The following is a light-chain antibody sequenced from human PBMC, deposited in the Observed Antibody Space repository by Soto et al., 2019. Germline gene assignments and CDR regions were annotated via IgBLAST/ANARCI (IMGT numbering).Light chain of an antibody. CDR1: QSISTF. CDR2: YAS. Sequence: DILMTQSPSALSASVGDRVTITCRASQSISTFLAWYQQKPGKAPNLLIYYASNLQSGVPSRFGGSGSGTEFSLTISTLQPDDFATYYCQQYYVNPWTFGQGTKVDIK. CDR3: QQYYVNPWT. J-gene: IGKJ1*01. V-gene: IGKV1-5*03.